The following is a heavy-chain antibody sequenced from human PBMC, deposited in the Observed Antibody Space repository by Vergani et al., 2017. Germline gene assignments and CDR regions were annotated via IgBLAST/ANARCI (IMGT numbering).Heavy chain of an antibody. CDR3: ARVYYDFWSGYRTARANDAFDI. CDR2: IGTAGDT. V-gene: IGHV3-13*01. CDR1: GFTFSSYD. J-gene: IGHJ3*02. Sequence: EVQLVESGGGLVQPGGSLRLSCAASGFTFSSYDMHWVRQATGKGLEWVSAIGTAGDTYYPGSVKGRFTISRENAKNSLYLQMNSLRAGDTAVYYCARVYYDFWSGYRTARANDAFDIWGQGTMVTVSS. D-gene: IGHD3-3*01.